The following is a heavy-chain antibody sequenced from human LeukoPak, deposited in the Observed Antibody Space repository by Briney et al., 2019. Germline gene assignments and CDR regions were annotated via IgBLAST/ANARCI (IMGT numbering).Heavy chain of an antibody. CDR3: ARDPYYYDSSGYPYWYFDL. J-gene: IGHJ2*01. Sequence: SETLSLTCAVYGGSFSGYYWSWIRQPPGKGLEWIGYIYYSGSTNYNPSLKSRVTISVDTSKNQFSLKLSSVTAADTAVYYCARDPYYYDSSGYPYWYFDLWGRGTLVTVSS. CDR1: GGSFSGYY. D-gene: IGHD3-22*01. V-gene: IGHV4-59*01. CDR2: IYYSGST.